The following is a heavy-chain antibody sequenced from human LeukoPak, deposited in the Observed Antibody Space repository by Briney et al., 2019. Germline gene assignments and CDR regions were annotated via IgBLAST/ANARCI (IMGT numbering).Heavy chain of an antibody. CDR2: INPSGGST. Sequence: ASVKVSCKTSGYTFTDYYMHWVRQAPGQGLEWMGIINPSGGSTNYAQKFQGRVTMTRDTSTSTVYMELSSLRSEDTAVYYCARDRGGDGYNWTPNNWFDPWGQGTLVTVSS. J-gene: IGHJ5*02. D-gene: IGHD5-24*01. V-gene: IGHV1-46*01. CDR1: GYTFTDYY. CDR3: ARDRGGDGYNWTPNNWFDP.